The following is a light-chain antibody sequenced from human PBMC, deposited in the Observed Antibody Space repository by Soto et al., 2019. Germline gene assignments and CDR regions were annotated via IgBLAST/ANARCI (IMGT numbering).Light chain of an antibody. J-gene: IGKJ1*01. CDR3: QQYGSSPRT. CDR1: QSVSSSY. V-gene: IGKV3-20*01. Sequence: EIVLTKSPGTLSLSPWERATLSCRASQSVSSSYLAWYQQKPGQAPRLLIYGASSRATGIPDRFSGSGSGTDFTLTISRLEPEDFAVHYCQQYGSSPRTFGQVTKVDIK. CDR2: GAS.